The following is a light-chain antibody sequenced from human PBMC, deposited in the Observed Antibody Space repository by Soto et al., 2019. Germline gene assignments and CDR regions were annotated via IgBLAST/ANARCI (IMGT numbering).Light chain of an antibody. CDR2: EVT. V-gene: IGLV2-14*01. CDR1: SSDVGSYNC. Sequence: QSALTQPNSVSGSPGQSITISCTGTSSDVGSYNCVSWFQQHPGKAPKLIIYEVTNRPSGVSYRFSGSKSGNTASLTISGLQAEDEADYYCPSFTTPNTWVFGGGTKLTVL. J-gene: IGLJ3*02. CDR3: PSFTTPNTWV.